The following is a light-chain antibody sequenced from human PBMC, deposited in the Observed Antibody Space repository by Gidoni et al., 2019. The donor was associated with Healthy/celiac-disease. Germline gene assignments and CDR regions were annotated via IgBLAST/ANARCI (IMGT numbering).Light chain of an antibody. CDR3: SSYTSSSTLV. CDR2: EVS. Sequence: QSALTPPASVSGSPAQSLTISCTGTSSDVGGYNYVSWYQQHPGKAPKLMIYEVSNRPSGVSNRFSGSKSGNTASLTISGLQAEDEADYYCSSYTSSSTLVFGGGTKLTVL. J-gene: IGLJ2*01. CDR1: SSDVGGYNY. V-gene: IGLV2-14*01.